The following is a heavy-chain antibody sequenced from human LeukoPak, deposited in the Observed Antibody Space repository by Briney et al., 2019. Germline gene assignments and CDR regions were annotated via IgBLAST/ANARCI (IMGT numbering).Heavy chain of an antibody. V-gene: IGHV4-39*01. CDR3: ARRYYYDSSGSSAFDI. D-gene: IGHD3-22*01. Sequence: SETLSLTCTVSGGSISSSSYYWGWLRQPPGKVLGLIGSIYYSGSTYYNPSLKSRVTISVDTSKNQFSLKLSSVTAADTAVYYCARRYYYDSSGSSAFDIWGQGTMVTVSS. CDR1: GGSISSSSYY. CDR2: IYYSGST. J-gene: IGHJ3*02.